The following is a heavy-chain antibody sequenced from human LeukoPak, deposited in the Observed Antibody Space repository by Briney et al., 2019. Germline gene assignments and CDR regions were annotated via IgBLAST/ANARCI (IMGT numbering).Heavy chain of an antibody. Sequence: ASVKVSCKASGYSFPNYGISWVRQAPGQALEWMGRISVHNGDVIYAPKFQGRVTMTTDTSTTTAYMELRSLRFDDTAVYYCAGYNTLLRGVTTSDYWGQGTLVTVSS. J-gene: IGHJ4*02. D-gene: IGHD3-10*01. CDR3: AGYNTLLRGVTTSDY. CDR1: GYSFPNYG. V-gene: IGHV1-18*01. CDR2: ISVHNGDV.